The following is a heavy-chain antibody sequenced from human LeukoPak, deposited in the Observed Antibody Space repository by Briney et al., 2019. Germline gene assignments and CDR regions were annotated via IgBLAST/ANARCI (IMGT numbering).Heavy chain of an antibody. CDR3: ARNGQQVRYFQH. Sequence: ASVKVSCKASGYTFTNYDINWVRQATGQGLEWMGWMNPNSGNTGYAQKFQGRVNMTRNTSISTAYMELSSLRSEDTAVYYCARNGQQVRYFQHWGQGTLVTVSS. D-gene: IGHD6-13*01. CDR1: GYTFTNYD. J-gene: IGHJ1*01. CDR2: MNPNSGNT. V-gene: IGHV1-8*01.